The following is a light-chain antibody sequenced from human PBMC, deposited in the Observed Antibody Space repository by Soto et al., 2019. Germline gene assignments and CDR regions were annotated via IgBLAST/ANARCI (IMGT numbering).Light chain of an antibody. Sequence: QSVLTQPPSVSGAPGQRVFISCTGSSSNIGAGYDVHWYQQLPGTAPKLLIYGNFNRPSGVPDRFSGSKSGTSASLAVTGLQAVDEADYYCQSYDSSLSGYVVFGGGTKLTVL. CDR1: SSNIGAGYD. CDR3: QSYDSSLSGYVV. V-gene: IGLV1-40*01. J-gene: IGLJ2*01. CDR2: GNF.